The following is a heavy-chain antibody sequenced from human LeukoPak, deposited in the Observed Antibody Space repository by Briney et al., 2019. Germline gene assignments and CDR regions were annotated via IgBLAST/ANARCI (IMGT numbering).Heavy chain of an antibody. CDR1: GYTFTSYD. V-gene: IGHV1-8*03. J-gene: IGHJ6*03. D-gene: IGHD3-3*01. Sequence: ASVKVSCKASGYTFTSYDINWVRQATGQGLEWMGWMNPNSGNTGYAQKFQGRVTITRNTSISTAYMELSSLRSEDTAVYYCARGTFGIRVYYYYYMDVWGKGTTVTVSS. CDR2: MNPNSGNT. CDR3: ARGTFGIRVYYYYYMDV.